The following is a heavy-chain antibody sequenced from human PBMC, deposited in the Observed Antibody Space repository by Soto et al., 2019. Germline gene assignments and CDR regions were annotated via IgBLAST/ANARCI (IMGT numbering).Heavy chain of an antibody. CDR2: IYHSGST. CDR3: ARFRSWDRWRAFDI. V-gene: IGHV4-4*02. CDR1: GGYISSSNW. Sequence: SETLSLTCAVSGGYISSSNWWSWVRQPPGKGLEWIGEIYHSGSTNYKTSLKSRVTISVDKSKIQFSLKLNSVTAADTAVYYCARFRSWDRWRAFDIWGQGTMVTVSS. D-gene: IGHD6-13*01. J-gene: IGHJ3*02.